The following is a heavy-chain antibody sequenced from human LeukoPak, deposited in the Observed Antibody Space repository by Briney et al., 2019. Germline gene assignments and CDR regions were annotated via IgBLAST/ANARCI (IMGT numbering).Heavy chain of an antibody. J-gene: IGHJ4*02. CDR1: GYTFTVYY. Sequence: ASVKVSCKASGYTFTVYYMHWVRQAPGQGLEWMGWINPNSGGTNYAQKFQGRVTMTRDTSISTAYMELSRLRSDDTAVYYCARGLGKQQLVLGYWGQGTLVTVSS. CDR2: INPNSGGT. D-gene: IGHD6-13*01. V-gene: IGHV1-2*02. CDR3: ARGLGKQQLVLGY.